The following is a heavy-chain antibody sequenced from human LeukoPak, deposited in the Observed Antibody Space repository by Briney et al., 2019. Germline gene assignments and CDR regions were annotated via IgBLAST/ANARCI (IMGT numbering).Heavy chain of an antibody. V-gene: IGHV3-48*01. CDR3: ARAGLGYSSSWYLDY. Sequence: GGSLRLSCAASGFTFSSYSIIWVRQAPVKGLEWVSYIDSSSSTIYYADSVKGRFTISRDNAKNSLYLQMNSLRAEDTAVYYCARAGLGYSSSWYLDYWGQGTLVTVSS. D-gene: IGHD6-13*01. J-gene: IGHJ4*02. CDR2: IDSSSSTI. CDR1: GFTFSSYS.